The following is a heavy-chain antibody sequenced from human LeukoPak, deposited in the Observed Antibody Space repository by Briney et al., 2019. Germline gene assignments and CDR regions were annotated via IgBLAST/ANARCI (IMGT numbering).Heavy chain of an antibody. CDR1: GGSISSSNW. D-gene: IGHD6-19*01. J-gene: IGHJ4*02. CDR2: IYHSGST. V-gene: IGHV4-4*02. CDR3: ARVRQWLVRDLAVDY. Sequence: TSGTLSLTCAVSGGSISSSNWWSWVRQPPGKGLEWIGEIYHSGSTNYNPSLKSRVTISVDKSKNQFSLKLSSVTAADTAVYYCARVRQWLVRDLAVDYWGQGTLVTVSS.